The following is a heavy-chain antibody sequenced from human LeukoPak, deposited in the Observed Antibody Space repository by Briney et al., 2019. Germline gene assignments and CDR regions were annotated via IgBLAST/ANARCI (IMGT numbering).Heavy chain of an antibody. CDR3: ARDEVILTGPPDYYMDV. Sequence: PGGSLRLSCAASGFTFSSYSMNWVRQAPGKGLEWVSYISSSSSTIYYADSVKGRFTISRDNAKNSLYLQMNSLRAEDTAVYYCARDEVILTGPPDYYMDVWRKGTTVTVSS. CDR1: GFTFSSYS. CDR2: ISSSSSTI. D-gene: IGHD3-9*01. V-gene: IGHV3-48*01. J-gene: IGHJ6*03.